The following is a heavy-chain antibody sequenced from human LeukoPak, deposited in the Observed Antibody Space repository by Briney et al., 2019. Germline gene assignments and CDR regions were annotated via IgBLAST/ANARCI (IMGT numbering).Heavy chain of an antibody. CDR3: ARDPNPTTIATTSGY. CDR2: ISSSGSTK. J-gene: IGHJ4*02. Sequence: PGGSLRLSCAASGFTFSSYEMNWVRQAPGKGLEWVSYISSSGSTKDYAHSVKSRLTISRDNAKNSLYLQMNSLRAEDTGIYYCARDPNPTTIATTSGYWGQGTLVTVSS. D-gene: IGHD4-11*01. CDR1: GFTFSSYE. V-gene: IGHV3-48*03.